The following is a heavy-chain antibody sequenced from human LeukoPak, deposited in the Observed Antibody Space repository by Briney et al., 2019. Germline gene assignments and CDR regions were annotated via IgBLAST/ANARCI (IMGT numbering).Heavy chain of an antibody. V-gene: IGHV3-30-3*01. Sequence: GRSLRPSCAASGFTFSSYAMHWVRQAPGKGLEWVAVISYDGSNKYYADSVKGRFTISRDNSKNTLYLQMNSLRAEDTAVYYCARDVGLYYYDSRGGDYWGQGTLVTVSS. J-gene: IGHJ4*02. CDR2: ISYDGSNK. CDR1: GFTFSSYA. D-gene: IGHD3-22*01. CDR3: ARDVGLYYYDSRGGDY.